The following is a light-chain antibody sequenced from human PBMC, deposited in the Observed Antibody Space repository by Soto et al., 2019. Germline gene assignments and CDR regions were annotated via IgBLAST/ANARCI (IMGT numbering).Light chain of an antibody. CDR3: SSYTSGSSHYV. V-gene: IGLV2-14*01. J-gene: IGLJ1*01. Sequence: QSALTQPASVSGSPGQSITISCTGTSSDVGAYYSVSWYQHHPGKAPKLIIYGVTNRPSGVSNRFSGSKSGNTASLTISGLQAEDAADYRCSSYTSGSSHYVFGTGTKLTVL. CDR1: SSDVGAYYS. CDR2: GVT.